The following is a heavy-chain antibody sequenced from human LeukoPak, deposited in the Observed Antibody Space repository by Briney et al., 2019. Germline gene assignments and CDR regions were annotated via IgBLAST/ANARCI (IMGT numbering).Heavy chain of an antibody. CDR1: GGSISSSSYY. J-gene: IGHJ4*02. V-gene: IGHV4-39*07. D-gene: IGHD2-21*01. Sequence: PSETLSLTCTVSGGSISSSSYYWGWIRQPPGKGLEWIGSIYYSGSTYYNPSLKSRVTISVDTSKNQFSLKLSSVTAADTAVYYCATEQPLGRLGYWGQGTLVTVSS. CDR2: IYYSGST. CDR3: ATEQPLGRLGY.